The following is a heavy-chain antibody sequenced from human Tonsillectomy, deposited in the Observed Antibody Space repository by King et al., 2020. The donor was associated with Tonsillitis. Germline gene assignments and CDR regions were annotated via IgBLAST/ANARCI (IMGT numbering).Heavy chain of an antibody. D-gene: IGHD3-10*01. CDR3: AKTRDYYGSGSDDAFDI. Sequence: EVQLVESGGGLVQPGGSLRLSCAASGFTFSIYAMSWVRQAPGKGLEWVSAIRGSGGVTYYADSVKGRLTISRDNSKNTLYLQMNSLRAEDTAVYYCAKTRDYYGSGSDDAFDIWGQGTMVTVSS. J-gene: IGHJ3*02. V-gene: IGHV3-23*04. CDR1: GFTFSIYA. CDR2: IRGSGGVT.